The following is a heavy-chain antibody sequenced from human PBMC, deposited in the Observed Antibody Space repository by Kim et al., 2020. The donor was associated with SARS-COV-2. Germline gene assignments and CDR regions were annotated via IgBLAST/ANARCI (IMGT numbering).Heavy chain of an antibody. V-gene: IGHV1-8*01. J-gene: IGHJ4*02. CDR3: ARATVLRFLEWSAPPLY. D-gene: IGHD3-3*01. CDR2: MNPNSGNT. Sequence: ASVKVSCKASGYTFTSYDINWVRQATGQGLEWMGWMNPNSGNTGYAQKFQGRVTMTRNTSISTAYMELSSLRSEDTAVYYCARATVLRFLEWSAPPLYWGQGTLVTVSS. CDR1: GYTFTSYD.